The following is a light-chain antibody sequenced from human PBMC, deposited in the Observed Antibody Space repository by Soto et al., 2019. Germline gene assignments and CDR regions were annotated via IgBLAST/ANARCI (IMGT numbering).Light chain of an antibody. Sequence: VVLTQSPATLSLSPGERATLSCRTSLSVSVYLDWYQQKPGQAPRLLISYSSNRATGIPARFSGSGSGTDFTLTISSLEPEDFAVYYCHQRQYWPPITFGQGTRLEIK. J-gene: IGKJ5*01. V-gene: IGKV3-11*01. CDR1: LSVSVY. CDR2: YSS. CDR3: HQRQYWPPIT.